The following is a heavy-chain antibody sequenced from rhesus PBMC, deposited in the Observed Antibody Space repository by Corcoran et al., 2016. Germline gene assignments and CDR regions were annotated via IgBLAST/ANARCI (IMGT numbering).Heavy chain of an antibody. V-gene: IGHV4-106*01. CDR2: IYGSGGRT. D-gene: IGHD6-25*01. CDR3: ARDSGSLGP. Sequence: QVQLQESGPGLVKPSETLSLTCAVSGGSISDDYYWSWIRQPPGKGLEWIGYIYGSGGRTNHHPSLKNRVTISIDTSKNQFSLKLSSVTAADTAVYYCARDSGSLGPWGPGVLVTVSS. CDR1: GGSISDDYY. J-gene: IGHJ5-1*01.